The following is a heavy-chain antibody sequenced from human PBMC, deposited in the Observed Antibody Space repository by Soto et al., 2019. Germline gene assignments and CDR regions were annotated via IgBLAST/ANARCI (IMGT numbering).Heavy chain of an antibody. CDR2: IYYSGST. V-gene: IGHV4-31*03. CDR3: ARDQGVEQQLVYNWFDP. Sequence: SETLSLTCTVSGGSISSGGYYWSWIRQHPGKGLEWIGYIYYSGSTYYNPSLKSRVTIPVDTSKNQFSLKLSSVTAADTAVYYCARDQGVEQQLVYNWFDPWGQGTLVTVSS. J-gene: IGHJ5*02. D-gene: IGHD6-13*01. CDR1: GGSISSGGYY.